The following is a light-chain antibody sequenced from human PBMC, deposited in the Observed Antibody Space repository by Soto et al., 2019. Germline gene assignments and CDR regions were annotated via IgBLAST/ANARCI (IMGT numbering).Light chain of an antibody. J-gene: IGLJ3*02. CDR2: STY. V-gene: IGLV1-47*02. CDR3: AAWDDSLSGVV. Sequence: QSVRTQPYAASGTPGQRVTISGSAGWSNTGRNYVYWYQQLPGTAPKLLIYSTYQRPSGVPDRFSGSKSGTSSSLAISGLRSEAEADYYCAAWDDSLSGVVFGGWTQLTVL. CDR1: WSNTGRNY.